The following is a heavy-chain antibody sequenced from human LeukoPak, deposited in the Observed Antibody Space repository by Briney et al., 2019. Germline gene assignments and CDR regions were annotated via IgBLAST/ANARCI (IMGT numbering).Heavy chain of an antibody. CDR3: ARGGRWTPYYYYYGMDV. CDR1: GYTFTGYY. D-gene: IGHD3-16*01. J-gene: IGHJ6*04. Sequence: GASVKVSCKASGYTFTGYYMHWGRQAPGQGLEWMGWINPNSGGTNYAQKFQGWVTMTRDTSISTAYMELSRLRSDDTAVYYCARGGRWTPYYYYYGMDVWGKGTTVTVSS. V-gene: IGHV1-2*04. CDR2: INPNSGGT.